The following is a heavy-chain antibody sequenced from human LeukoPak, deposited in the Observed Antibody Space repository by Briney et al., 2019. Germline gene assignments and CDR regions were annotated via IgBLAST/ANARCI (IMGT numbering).Heavy chain of an antibody. CDR3: AKDMTGYCSSTSCYSPLDY. CDR2: ISWNSGTV. Sequence: PGRSLRLSCAASGFIFDDYAMHWVRQAPGKGLEWVSGISWNSGTVGYADSVKGRFTISRDNAKNFLYLQMNSLRAEDTAFYYCAKDMTGYCSSTSCYSPLDYWGQGTLVTVSS. J-gene: IGHJ4*02. V-gene: IGHV3-9*01. D-gene: IGHD2-2*01. CDR1: GFIFDDYA.